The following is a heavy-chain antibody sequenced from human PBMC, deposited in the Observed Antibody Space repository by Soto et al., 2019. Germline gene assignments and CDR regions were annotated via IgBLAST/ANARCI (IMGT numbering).Heavy chain of an antibody. CDR3: ARERDRGTMVRGAHYYYGMDV. Sequence: PSETLSLTCTVSGGPISSYYWSWIRQPPGKGLEWIGYIYYTGSTNYNPSLKSRVTISVDTSKNQFSLKLTSVTAADTAVYYCARERDRGTMVRGAHYYYGMDVWGQGTTVTVSS. J-gene: IGHJ6*02. CDR1: GGPISSYY. CDR2: IYYTGST. V-gene: IGHV4-59*12. D-gene: IGHD3-10*01.